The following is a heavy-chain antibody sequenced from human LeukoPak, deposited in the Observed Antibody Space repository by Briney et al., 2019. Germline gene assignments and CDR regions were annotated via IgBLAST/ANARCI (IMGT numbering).Heavy chain of an antibody. D-gene: IGHD6-6*01. CDR3: AKGSHGYSSSSADY. Sequence: PGGSLRLSCAASGFTFSSYAMNWVRQAPGKGLEWVSVISGSGVNTYYADSVKGRFTISRDNSKNPLYLQMNSLRVDDTAVYSCAKGSHGYSSSSADYWGQGTLVTVSS. CDR1: GFTFSSYA. CDR2: ISGSGVNT. V-gene: IGHV3-23*01. J-gene: IGHJ4*01.